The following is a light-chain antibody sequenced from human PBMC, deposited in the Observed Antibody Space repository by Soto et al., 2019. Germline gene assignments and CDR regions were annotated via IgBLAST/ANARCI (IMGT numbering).Light chain of an antibody. CDR2: GVS. Sequence: EIVLTQSPGILSLSPGEKATLSCRASQSVGDTFLSWYQQKPGLAPRLLIYGVSNRATGIPDRFSGSGSGTDFTLTISRLEPEDFAVYFCQQYGDSPWTFGQGTKVDIK. V-gene: IGKV3-20*01. CDR3: QQYGDSPWT. J-gene: IGKJ1*01. CDR1: QSVGDTF.